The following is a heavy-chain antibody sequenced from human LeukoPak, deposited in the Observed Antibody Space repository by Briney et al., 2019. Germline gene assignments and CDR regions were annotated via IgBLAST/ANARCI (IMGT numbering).Heavy chain of an antibody. CDR2: VAYSGST. V-gene: IGHV4-59*05. D-gene: IGHD2-21*02. Sequence: GSLRLSCAASGFTFSSYTINWVRQPPGKGLEWIGSVAYSGSTFHNPALRSRVTISSDTSKNQFSLRLNSVTAADTAVYYCARHADCSGDCYRNWGQGTLVTVSS. CDR3: ARHADCSGDCYRN. J-gene: IGHJ4*02. CDR1: GFTFSSYTIN.